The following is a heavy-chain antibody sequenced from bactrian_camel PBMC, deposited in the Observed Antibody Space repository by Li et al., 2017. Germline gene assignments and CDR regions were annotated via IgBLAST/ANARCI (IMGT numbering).Heavy chain of an antibody. CDR2: ISRVGTT. CDR1: GYTVSNPC. J-gene: IGHJ4*01. Sequence: QVQLVESGGGSVQAGGSLRLSCAASGYTVSNPCMGWFRQAPGKECEFVARISRVGTTDTTDSVKGRFSTSVDKGKDTVFLQMNNLKPEDTAMYYCVAQVQPIRGACHWQRGLGTQVTVS. D-gene: IGHD1*01. V-gene: IGHV3S53*01.